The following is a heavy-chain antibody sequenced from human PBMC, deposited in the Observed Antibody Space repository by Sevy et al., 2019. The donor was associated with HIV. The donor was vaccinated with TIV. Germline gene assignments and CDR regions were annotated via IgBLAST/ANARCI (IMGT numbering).Heavy chain of an antibody. V-gene: IGHV1-24*01. CDR1: GYTLTELS. Sequence: ASVKVSCKVSGYTLTELSMHWVRQSPGKGLEWMGGFDPEDGETIYAQKFQGRVTMTEDTSTDTAYMELSSLRSEDTAVYYCATSARKYYYDSSGYSYFDYWGQVTLVTVSS. CDR3: ATSARKYYYDSSGYSYFDY. CDR2: FDPEDGET. D-gene: IGHD3-22*01. J-gene: IGHJ4*02.